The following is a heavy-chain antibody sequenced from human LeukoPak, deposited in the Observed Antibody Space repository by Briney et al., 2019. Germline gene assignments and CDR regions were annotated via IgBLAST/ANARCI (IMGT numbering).Heavy chain of an antibody. CDR1: GITVSSNY. CDR3: ARYYDSSGRTGGAFDC. CDR2: FYRGDST. J-gene: IGHJ4*02. D-gene: IGHD3-22*01. Sequence: GESLRLSCAASGITVSSNYMSWVRQAPAKGLEWVSTFYRGDSTYYADSVKGRFTISRDNSKNTLYLQMNSLRAEDTAVYYCARYYDSSGRTGGAFDCWGQGTLVTVSS. V-gene: IGHV3-66*02.